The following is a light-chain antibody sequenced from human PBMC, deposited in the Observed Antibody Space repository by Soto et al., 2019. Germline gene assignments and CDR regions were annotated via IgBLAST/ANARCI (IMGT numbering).Light chain of an antibody. CDR3: QQFSSYPLT. Sequence: GFTRSPRTVWLSPGERATLSCRASQSVSSSYLAWYQQKPGQAPRLLIYDASSRATGIPDRFSGGGSGTDFTLTISRLEPEDFAVYYCQQFSSYPLTFGGGTKVDIK. V-gene: IGKV3-20*01. J-gene: IGKJ4*01. CDR1: QSVSSSY. CDR2: DAS.